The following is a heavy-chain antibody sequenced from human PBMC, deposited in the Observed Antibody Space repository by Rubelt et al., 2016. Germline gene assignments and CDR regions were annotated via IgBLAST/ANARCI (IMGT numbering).Heavy chain of an antibody. CDR3: ARDPRYYDSPGAFDI. V-gene: IGHV4-39*01. J-gene: IGHJ3*02. Sequence: QLQLQESGPGLVKPSETLSLTCTVSGGSISSSSYYWGWIRQPPGKGLEWIGSIYYSGSTYYNPSLKSRVPISVDTSKNQFSLKLSSVTAADTAVYYCARDPRYYDSPGAFDIWGQGTMVTVSS. D-gene: IGHD3-22*01. CDR2: IYYSGST. CDR1: GGSISSSSYY.